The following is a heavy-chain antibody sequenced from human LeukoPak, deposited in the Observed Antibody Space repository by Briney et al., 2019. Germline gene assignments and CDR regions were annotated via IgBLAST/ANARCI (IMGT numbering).Heavy chain of an antibody. CDR3: ARGGSSSSGLDY. Sequence: ASVKVSCKASGYIFTSYDINWVRQATGQGLEWMGWMNPNSGNTGYAQKFQGRVTMTRNTSISTAYMELSSLRSEDTAVYYCARGGSSSSGLDYWGQGTLVTVSS. CDR2: MNPNSGNT. D-gene: IGHD6-6*01. V-gene: IGHV1-8*01. J-gene: IGHJ4*02. CDR1: GYIFTSYD.